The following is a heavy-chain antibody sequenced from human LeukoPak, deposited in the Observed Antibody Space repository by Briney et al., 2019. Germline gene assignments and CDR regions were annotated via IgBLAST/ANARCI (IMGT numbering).Heavy chain of an antibody. CDR2: ISSSSSYI. J-gene: IGHJ4*02. Sequence: GGSLRLSCAASGFTFSSYSMNWVRQAPGKGLEWVSSISSSSSYIYYADSVKGRFTISRDDSKNTLYLQMNSLKTEDTAVYYCTTGPSGYDYSSDYWGQGTLVTVSS. D-gene: IGHD3-10*01. CDR3: TTGPSGYDYSSDY. CDR1: GFTFSSYS. V-gene: IGHV3-21*03.